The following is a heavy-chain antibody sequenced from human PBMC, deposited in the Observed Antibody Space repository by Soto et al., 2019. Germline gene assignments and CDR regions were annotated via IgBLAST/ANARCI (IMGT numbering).Heavy chain of an antibody. CDR1: GGTFSNYA. Sequence: QVRLVQSGAEVKKPGSSVKVSCKASGGTFSNYAITWLRLAPGQGLEWLGGIIPVFGTVNYAQKFQGRVTITADESTSTAYMELNRLRSEDTAVYYCARDNPYTNSFGNWFDPWGQVTLVIDS. CDR2: IIPVFGTV. V-gene: IGHV1-69*01. D-gene: IGHD6-13*01. J-gene: IGHJ5*02. CDR3: ARDNPYTNSFGNWFDP.